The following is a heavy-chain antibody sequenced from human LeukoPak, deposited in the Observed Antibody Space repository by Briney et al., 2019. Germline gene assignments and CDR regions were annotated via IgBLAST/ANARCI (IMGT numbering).Heavy chain of an antibody. V-gene: IGHV3-30*03. CDR1: GFTFSSYG. CDR2: ISFDGSNK. D-gene: IGHD4-17*01. J-gene: IGHJ4*02. Sequence: PGRSLRLSCAASGFTFSSYGMHWVRQAPGKGLEWASFISFDGSNKYYADSVKGRFTISRDNSKNTLYLQMDSLRAEDTAVYYCARDPDDYGDYSYFDYWGQGTLVTVSS. CDR3: ARDPDDYGDYSYFDY.